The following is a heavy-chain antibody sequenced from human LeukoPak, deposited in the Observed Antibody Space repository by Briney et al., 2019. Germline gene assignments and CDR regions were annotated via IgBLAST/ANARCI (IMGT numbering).Heavy chain of an antibody. CDR2: MNQGGSVQ. V-gene: IGHV3-7*01. J-gene: IGHJ4*02. CDR1: GFTFRSYW. CDR3: ARVEYSGWNLEY. Sequence: PGGSLRLSCAASGFTFRSYWISWVRQAPGKGLEWVANMNQGGSVQYYMDSVKGRFTISRDDAKNSLYVQMNSLRDEDTAVYYCARVEYSGWNLEYWGQGTLVTVSS. D-gene: IGHD5-12*01.